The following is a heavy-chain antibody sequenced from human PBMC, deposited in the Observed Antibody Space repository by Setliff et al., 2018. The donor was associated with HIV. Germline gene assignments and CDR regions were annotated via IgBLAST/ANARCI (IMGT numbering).Heavy chain of an antibody. Sequence: ASVKVSCKASGYTFTTYSMHWVRQAPGQSLEWMGWINVGKGDTKYSPESQGRITLTRDTSANTAYMELSSLRSDDTAVYFCARGALLAVFDFDHWGHGTLVTVSS. V-gene: IGHV1-3*01. CDR1: GYTFTTYS. CDR3: ARGALLAVFDFDH. CDR2: INVGKGDT. J-gene: IGHJ4*01. D-gene: IGHD3-3*02.